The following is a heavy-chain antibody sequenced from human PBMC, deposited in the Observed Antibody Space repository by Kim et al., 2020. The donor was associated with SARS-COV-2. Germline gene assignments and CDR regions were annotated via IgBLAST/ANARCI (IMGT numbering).Heavy chain of an antibody. CDR3: TTGGHY. Sequence: GGSLRLSCAASGFTFSNAWMSWVRQAPGKGLEWVGRIKSKTYGGTTDYAAPVKGRFTISRDDSKNTLYLQMNSLKTEDTAVYYCTTGGHYWGQGTLVTVSS. J-gene: IGHJ4*02. CDR2: IKSKTYGGTT. V-gene: IGHV3-15*01. CDR1: GFTFSNAW.